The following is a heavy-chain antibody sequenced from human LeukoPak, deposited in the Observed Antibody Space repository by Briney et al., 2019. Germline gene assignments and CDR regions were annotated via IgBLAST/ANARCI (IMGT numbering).Heavy chain of an antibody. J-gene: IGHJ4*02. V-gene: IGHV3-7*03. CDR1: GFDFSKTW. D-gene: IGHD1-26*01. Sequence: GGSLRLSCAASGFDFSKTWMTWVRQAPGKGLEWVASIKRDGSDKYYVDSVRGRFTVSRDNAKNTLYLQMNSLRAEDTAVYYCAKEAGIVGAVGPFDYWGQGTLVTVSS. CDR2: IKRDGSDK. CDR3: AKEAGIVGAVGPFDY.